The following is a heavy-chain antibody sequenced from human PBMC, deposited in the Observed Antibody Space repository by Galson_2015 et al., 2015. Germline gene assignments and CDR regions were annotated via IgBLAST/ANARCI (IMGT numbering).Heavy chain of an antibody. V-gene: IGHV1-69*13. CDR2: IIPLFGTA. J-gene: IGHJ4*02. CDR3: ARPPYPYDSPTGSYYAY. CDR1: GGTFSSYA. Sequence: SVKVSCKASGGTFSSYAIDWVRQAPGQGLEWMGGIIPLFGTANYAQRFQGRVTITADESTSTAYMELSSLRSEDTAVYYCARPPYPYDSPTGSYYAYWGQGTLVTVSS. D-gene: IGHD3-3*01.